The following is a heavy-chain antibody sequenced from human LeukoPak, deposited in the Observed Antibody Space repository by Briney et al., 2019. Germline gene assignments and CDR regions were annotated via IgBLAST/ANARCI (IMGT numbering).Heavy chain of an antibody. D-gene: IGHD6-19*01. CDR1: GYTFTGYY. J-gene: IGHJ4*02. CDR3: AREYSSGWCVSY. Sequence: ASVKVSCXASGYTFTGYYMHWVRQAPGQGLEWMGWINPNSGGTNYAQKFQGRVTMTRDTSISTAYMELSRLRSDDTAVYYCAREYSSGWCVSYWGQGTLVTVSS. CDR2: INPNSGGT. V-gene: IGHV1-2*02.